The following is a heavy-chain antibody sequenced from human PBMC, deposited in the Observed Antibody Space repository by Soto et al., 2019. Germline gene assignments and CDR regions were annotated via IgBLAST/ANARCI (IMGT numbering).Heavy chain of an antibody. CDR1: GGSISSSSYY. Sequence: SETLSLTCTVSGGSISSSSYYWGWIRQPPGKGLEWIGSIYYSGSTYYNPSLKSRVTISVDTSKNQFSLKLSSVTAADTAVYYCASLGDDILTGYPDDYYYYGMDVWGQGTTVTVSS. D-gene: IGHD3-9*01. CDR3: ASLGDDILTGYPDDYYYYGMDV. CDR2: IYYSGST. J-gene: IGHJ6*02. V-gene: IGHV4-39*01.